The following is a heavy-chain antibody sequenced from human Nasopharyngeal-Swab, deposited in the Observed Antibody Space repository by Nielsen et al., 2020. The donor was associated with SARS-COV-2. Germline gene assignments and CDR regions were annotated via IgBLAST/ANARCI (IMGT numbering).Heavy chain of an antibody. V-gene: IGHV4-34*01. CDR2: INHSGST. J-gene: IGHJ4*02. CDR3: ARGVAGHYDSSGRFDY. Sequence: SETLSLTCAVYGSFSGYYWSWIRQPPGKGLEWIGEINHSGSTNYNPSLKSRVTISVDTSKNQFSLKLSSVTAADTAVYYCARGVAGHYDSSGRFDYWGQGTLVTVSS. CDR1: GSFSGYY. D-gene: IGHD3-22*01.